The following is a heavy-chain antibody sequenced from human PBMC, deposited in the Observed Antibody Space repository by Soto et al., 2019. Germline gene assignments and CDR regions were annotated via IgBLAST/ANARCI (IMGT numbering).Heavy chain of an antibody. CDR2: VHFDGRT. V-gene: IGHV4-39*01. Sequence: SETLSLTCTVTGGSVSSISYYWGWIRQPPGKGLEWIGSVHFDGRTYYPPSLKSRVTVSVDTSKNQFSLRLSSVTAADTAVYYFATTYYYDSNGYYIEYFQNWGQGTLVTVSS. J-gene: IGHJ1*01. CDR1: GGSVSSISYY. CDR3: ATTYYYDSNGYYIEYFQN. D-gene: IGHD3-22*01.